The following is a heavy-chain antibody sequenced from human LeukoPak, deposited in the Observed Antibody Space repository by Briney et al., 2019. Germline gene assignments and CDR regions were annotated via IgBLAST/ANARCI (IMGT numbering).Heavy chain of an antibody. V-gene: IGHV3-7*01. CDR3: ARDVGSWFDP. CDR2: IKQDRSEK. J-gene: IGHJ5*02. D-gene: IGHD2-15*01. Sequence: GGSLRLSCAASGFTFTNYWMSWVRQAPGKGLELVANIKQDRSEKYYVDSVKGRFTISRDNAKNSLYLQMNSLRAEDTAVYYCARDVGSWFDPWGQGTLVTVSS. CDR1: GFTFTNYW.